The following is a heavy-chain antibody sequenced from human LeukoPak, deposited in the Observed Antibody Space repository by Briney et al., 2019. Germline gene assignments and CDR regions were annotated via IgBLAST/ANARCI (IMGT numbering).Heavy chain of an antibody. CDR2: ISSSSNYI. V-gene: IGHV3-21*01. J-gene: IGHJ6*03. D-gene: IGHD2/OR15-2a*01. CDR3: ARGVSYFRYYYYYMDV. CDR1: GFTFSSYS. Sequence: GGSLRLSCAASGFTFSSYSMNWVRQAPGKGLEWVSSISSSSNYIYYADSVKGRFTISRDNAKNSLYLQMNSLRAEDTAVYYCARGVSYFRYYYYYMDVWGKGTTVTVSS.